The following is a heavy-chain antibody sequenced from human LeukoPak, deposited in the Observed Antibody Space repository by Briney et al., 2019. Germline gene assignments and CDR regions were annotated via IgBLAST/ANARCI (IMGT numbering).Heavy chain of an antibody. Sequence: GGSLRLSCAASGFTVSSSYMSWVRQAPGKGLEWVSVIYSSGSTYYADSVKGRFTISRDNSKNTLYLQMNSLRAEDTAVYYCAREGSSADFDYWGQGTLVTVSS. CDR1: GFTVSSSY. J-gene: IGHJ4*02. CDR2: IYSSGST. D-gene: IGHD6-13*01. CDR3: AREGSSADFDY. V-gene: IGHV3-66*01.